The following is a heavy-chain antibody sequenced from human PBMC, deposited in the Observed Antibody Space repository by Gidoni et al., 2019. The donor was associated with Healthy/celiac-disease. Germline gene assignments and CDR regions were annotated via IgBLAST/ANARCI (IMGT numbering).Heavy chain of an antibody. Sequence: EVQLVESGGGLVKPGGSLRLSCAASGFTFCNAWMNWVRQAPGKGLEWVGRSKSKTDGGTTDYAAPVKGRFTISRDDSKNTLYLQMNSLKTEDTAVYYCTTDGMYYYDGDLDYWGQGTLVTVSS. CDR3: TTDGMYYYDGDLDY. CDR1: GFTFCNAW. J-gene: IGHJ4*02. D-gene: IGHD3-22*01. V-gene: IGHV3-15*07. CDR2: SKSKTDGGTT.